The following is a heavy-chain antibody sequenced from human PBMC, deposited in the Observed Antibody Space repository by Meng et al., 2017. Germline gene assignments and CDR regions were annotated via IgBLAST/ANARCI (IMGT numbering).Heavy chain of an antibody. CDR3: ARLAQDRYFDY. V-gene: IGHV6-1*01. CDR1: VDTVTSNSAA. Sequence: QALLHKCGPGLVQPPPTLSHPWAISVDTVTSNSAAWNCIKQSPSRGLEWLGRTYYRSKRYNDYAVSGKSRKTINPDTSKNQFSLQLISVTPEDTAVYYCARLAQDRYFDYWGQGTLVTVSS. D-gene: IGHD2-15*01. J-gene: IGHJ4*02. CDR2: TYYRSKRYN.